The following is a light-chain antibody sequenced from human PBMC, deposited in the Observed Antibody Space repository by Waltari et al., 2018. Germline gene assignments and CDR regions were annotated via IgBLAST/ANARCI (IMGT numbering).Light chain of an antibody. V-gene: IGLV4-69*01. J-gene: IGLJ3*02. CDR1: SGHSNYA. CDR2: VNSDGSH. CDR3: QTGGFGIWV. Sequence: HHLLTQSPSASASLGASVTLTCTVSSGHSNYAIAWHQQHPQKGPRYLMKVNSDGSHIKGDGIPDRFSGSSSGAERYLIISSLQAEDEADYYCQTGGFGIWVFGGGTTLTVL.